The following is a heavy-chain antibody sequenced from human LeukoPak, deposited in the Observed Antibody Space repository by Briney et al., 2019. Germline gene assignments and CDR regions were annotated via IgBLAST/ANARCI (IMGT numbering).Heavy chain of an antibody. Sequence: ASVKVSCKASGYTFTGYYMHWVRQAPGQGLEWMGWINPNSGGTNYAQKFQGRVTMTRDTSISTAYMELSRLRSDDTAVYYCARPRAYGDYGSYYFDYWSQGTLVTVSS. J-gene: IGHJ4*02. CDR3: ARPRAYGDYGSYYFDY. D-gene: IGHD4-17*01. CDR1: GYTFTGYY. V-gene: IGHV1-2*02. CDR2: INPNSGGT.